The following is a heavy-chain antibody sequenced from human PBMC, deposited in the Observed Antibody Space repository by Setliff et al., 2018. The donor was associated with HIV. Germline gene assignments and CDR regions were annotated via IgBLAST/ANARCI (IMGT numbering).Heavy chain of an antibody. D-gene: IGHD3-3*01. CDR3: ARGGSITIFGVVPWAFDI. V-gene: IGHV1-69*05. Sequence: ASVKVSCKASGGTFSNYGISWVRQAPGQGLEWMGGIIPIFGKTNYAQKFQGRVTITSDTSASTAYMELSSLRSEDTAVYYCARGGSITIFGVVPWAFDIWGHGTMVTVSS. CDR1: GGTFSNYG. CDR2: IIPIFGKT. J-gene: IGHJ3*02.